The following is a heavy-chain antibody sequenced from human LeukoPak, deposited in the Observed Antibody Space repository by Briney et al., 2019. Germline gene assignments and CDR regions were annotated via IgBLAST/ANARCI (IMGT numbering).Heavy chain of an antibody. Sequence: ASVTVSCTASGYTFTSYGISWVRQAPGQGLEWMGWISAYNGNTNYAQKLQGRVTMTTDTSTSTAYMELRSLRSDDTAVYYCARDMVATITASEIDYWGQGTLVTVSS. CDR3: ARDMVATITASEIDY. CDR1: GYTFTSYG. D-gene: IGHD5-12*01. J-gene: IGHJ4*02. CDR2: ISAYNGNT. V-gene: IGHV1-18*01.